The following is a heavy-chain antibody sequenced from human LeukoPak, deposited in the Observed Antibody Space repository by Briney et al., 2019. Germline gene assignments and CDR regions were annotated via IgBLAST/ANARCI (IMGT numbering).Heavy chain of an antibody. D-gene: IGHD3-10*01. CDR2: ISYSGTP. CDR1: GGSINSGDSY. Sequence: PSETLSLTCTVSGGSINSGDSYWRWIRQPPGKSLEWIGYISYSGTPYYNPSLRGRVAISGDTSDNQFFLRLGSVTAADTAVYYCARVPYGSGTYYFDYWGQGILVTVSS. CDR3: ARVPYGSGTYYFDY. J-gene: IGHJ4*02. V-gene: IGHV4-30-4*01.